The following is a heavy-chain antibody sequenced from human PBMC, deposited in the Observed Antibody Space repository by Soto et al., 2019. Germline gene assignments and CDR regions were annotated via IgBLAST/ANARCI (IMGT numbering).Heavy chain of an antibody. Sequence: GGSLRLPCASSGFTFSSYDMHWVRQATGKGLEWVSAIGTAGDTYYPGSVKGRFTISRENAKNSLYLQMNSLRAGDTAVYYCARDIKREMGATNYYYYGMDVWGQGTTVTVSS. V-gene: IGHV3-13*01. J-gene: IGHJ6*02. CDR3: ARDIKREMGATNYYYYGMDV. D-gene: IGHD1-26*01. CDR1: GFTFSSYD. CDR2: IGTAGDT.